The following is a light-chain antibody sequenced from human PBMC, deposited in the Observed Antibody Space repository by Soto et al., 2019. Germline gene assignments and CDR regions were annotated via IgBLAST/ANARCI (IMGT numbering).Light chain of an antibody. Sequence: QSVLTQPASMSGSPGQSITISCTGASSDVGASNSVSWYQQHPGKAPKLMIYEVSDRPSGVSHRFSGSKSGSTASLTISGLQAEDEADYYCRLYTSSSVVFGGGTQLTVL. CDR2: EVS. CDR1: SSDVGASNS. J-gene: IGLJ2*01. CDR3: RLYTSSSVV. V-gene: IGLV2-14*01.